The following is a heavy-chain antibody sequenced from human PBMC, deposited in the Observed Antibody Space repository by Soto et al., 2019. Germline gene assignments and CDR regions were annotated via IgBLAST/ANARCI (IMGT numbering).Heavy chain of an antibody. J-gene: IGHJ6*02. Sequence: QVQLVESGGGVVQPGRSLRLSCAASGFTFSSYAMHWVRQAPGKGLEWVAVISYDGSNKYYADSVKGRFTISRDNSKNTLYLQMNSLRAEDTAVYYCARDAARRNEGGMDVWGQGTTVTVSS. D-gene: IGHD1-1*01. CDR1: GFTFSSYA. CDR3: ARDAARRNEGGMDV. CDR2: ISYDGSNK. V-gene: IGHV3-30-3*01.